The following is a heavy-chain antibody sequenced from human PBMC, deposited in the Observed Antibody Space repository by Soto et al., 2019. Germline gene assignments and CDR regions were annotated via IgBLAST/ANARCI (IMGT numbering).Heavy chain of an antibody. J-gene: IGHJ4*02. CDR2: INSDGSST. CDR3: TREAAAVFDY. D-gene: IGHD6-13*01. CDR1: GFTFNSYW. V-gene: IGHV3-74*01. Sequence: EVQLVESGGGLVQPGGSLRLSCAASGFTFNSYWVHWVRQAPGKGLVWVSRINSDGSSTSYADSVKGRFTISRDNAKNTLYLQMNSLSAEDTAVYYCTREAAAVFDYWGQGTLVTVSS.